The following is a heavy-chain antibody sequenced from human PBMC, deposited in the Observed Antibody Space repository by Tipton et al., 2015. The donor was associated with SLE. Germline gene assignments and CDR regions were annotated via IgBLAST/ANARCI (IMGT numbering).Heavy chain of an antibody. CDR3: TRERFSSSGFYWYFDL. CDR1: GGSINSRNYY. J-gene: IGHJ2*01. Sequence: GLVKPSETLSLTCTVSGGSINSRNYYWSWIRQPPGKGLEWIGYIYYSGNTNSNPSLKSRVTISLDTSKNQLSLKLSSVTAADTAVYYCTRERFSSSGFYWYFDLWGRGTLVTVSS. V-gene: IGHV4-61*01. D-gene: IGHD6-13*01. CDR2: IYYSGNT.